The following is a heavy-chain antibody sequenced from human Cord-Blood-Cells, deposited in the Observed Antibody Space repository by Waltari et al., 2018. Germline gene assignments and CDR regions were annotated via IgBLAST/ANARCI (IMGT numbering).Heavy chain of an antibody. Sequence: EVQLVESGGGLIQPGGSLRLSCAASGFTVSSNYMSWGRQAPGKGLECVSVIYVGGGTYYADSVKGRFTISRDNSKNTLYLQMNSLRAEDTAVYYCARDRELGALDYWGQGTLVTVSS. CDR2: IYVGGGT. D-gene: IGHD7-27*01. CDR3: ARDRELGALDY. J-gene: IGHJ4*02. CDR1: GFTVSSNY. V-gene: IGHV3-53*01.